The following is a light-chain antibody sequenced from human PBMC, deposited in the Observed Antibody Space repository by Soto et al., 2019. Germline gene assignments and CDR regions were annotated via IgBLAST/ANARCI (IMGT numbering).Light chain of an antibody. CDR1: QSVRSW. V-gene: IGKV1-5*01. CDR3: QQYANYPLP. CDR2: DAS. J-gene: IGKJ4*01. Sequence: IQINQSPSTVSASVGDRVTITCRASQSVRSWLAWYQQKPGKAPKFLIYDASSLESGVPSRFSGSGSGTEFTLTISSLQPDDFATYYCQQYANYPLPFGGGTKVDIK.